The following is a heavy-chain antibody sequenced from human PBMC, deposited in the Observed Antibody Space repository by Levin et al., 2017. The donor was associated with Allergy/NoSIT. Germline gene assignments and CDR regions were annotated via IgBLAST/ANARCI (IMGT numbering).Heavy chain of an antibody. CDR3: ARERSATMVRGEIDY. CDR1: GFTVSSNY. V-gene: IGHV3-66*01. D-gene: IGHD3-10*01. CDR2: IYSGGST. Sequence: GGSLRLSCAASGFTVSSNYMSWVRQAPGKGLEWVSVIYSGGSTYYADSVKGRFTISRDNSKNTLYLQMNSLRAEDTAVHYCARERSATMVRGEIDYWGQGTLVTVSS. J-gene: IGHJ4*02.